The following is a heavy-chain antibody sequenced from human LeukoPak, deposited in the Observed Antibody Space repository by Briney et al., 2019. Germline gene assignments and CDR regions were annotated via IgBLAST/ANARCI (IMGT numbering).Heavy chain of an antibody. D-gene: IGHD6-13*01. CDR3: ARGPAELAPLFFDY. V-gene: IGHV4-34*01. CDR1: GGSFSGYY. Sequence: SETLSLTCAVYGGSFSGYYWSWIRQPPVKVLEWIGEINHSGSTNYNPSLKSRVTISVDTSKNQFSLKLSSVTAADTAVYYCARGPAELAPLFFDYWGQGTLVTVSS. CDR2: INHSGST. J-gene: IGHJ4*02.